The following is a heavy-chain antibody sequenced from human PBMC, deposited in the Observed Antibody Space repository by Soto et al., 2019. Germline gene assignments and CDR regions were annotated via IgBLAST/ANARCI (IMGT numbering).Heavy chain of an antibody. D-gene: IGHD2-2*01. CDR3: ARGGSATPFDY. Sequence: GGSLRLSCAASGFTFSSYDMHWVRQATGKGLEWVSAIGTAGDTYYPGSVKGRFTISRENAKNSLYLQMNSLRAGDTAVYYCARGGSATPFDYWGQGTLVTVSS. J-gene: IGHJ4*02. CDR2: IGTAGDT. V-gene: IGHV3-13*01. CDR1: GFTFSSYD.